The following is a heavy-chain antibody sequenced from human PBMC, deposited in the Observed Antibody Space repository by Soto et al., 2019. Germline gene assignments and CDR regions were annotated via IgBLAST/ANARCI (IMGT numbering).Heavy chain of an antibody. CDR2: IYHTGST. CDR1: GGSISTYD. D-gene: IGHD2-21*02. Sequence: SETLSLTCTVSGGSISTYDWSWIRQSPGKGLEWIGCIYHTGSTKYNPSLKIRVTISVDTSKNHFSLKLSSVTAADSAFYYCARVVTATSHYFDYWGQGALVTVSS. J-gene: IGHJ4*02. V-gene: IGHV4-59*01. CDR3: ARVVTATSHYFDY.